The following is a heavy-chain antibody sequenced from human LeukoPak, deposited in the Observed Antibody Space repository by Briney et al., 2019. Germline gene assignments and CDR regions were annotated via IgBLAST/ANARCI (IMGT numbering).Heavy chain of an antibody. J-gene: IGHJ4*02. V-gene: IGHV3-7*01. CDR2: IKYGGSER. D-gene: IGHD5/OR15-5a*01. CDR3: ASQQDLEYSLSSGGYYFDS. Sequence: GGSLRLSCAASGLQNKFWMSWVRQAPGKGLEWVANIKYGGSERYYVDSVKGRFTISRDNATISVYLQMNSLRAEDTAVYYCASQQDLEYSLSSGGYYFDSWGQGIQVTVSS. CDR1: GLQNKFW.